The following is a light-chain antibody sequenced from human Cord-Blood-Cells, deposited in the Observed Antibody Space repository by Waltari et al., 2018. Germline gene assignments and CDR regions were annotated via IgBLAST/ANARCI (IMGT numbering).Light chain of an antibody. CDR2: EVS. CDR3: SSYAGSNNWV. V-gene: IGLV2-8*01. J-gene: IGLJ3*02. Sequence: QSALAQPPSASGSPGQSVTIPCPRTSSDVGGYNYVSWYQQHPGKAPKLMIYEVSKRPSGVPDRFSGSKSGNTASLTVSGLQAEDEADYYCSSYAGSNNWVFGGGTKLTVL. CDR1: SSDVGGYNY.